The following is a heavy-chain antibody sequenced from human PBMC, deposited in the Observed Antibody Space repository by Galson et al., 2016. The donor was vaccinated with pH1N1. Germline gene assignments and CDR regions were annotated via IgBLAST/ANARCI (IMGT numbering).Heavy chain of an antibody. CDR1: GYSFTDHY. Sequence: SVKVSCKASGYSFTDHYLHWVRQAPGQGLELMGWINPNSGGTNYAQRLQDRVTMTRDTSITTAYMEVSRLTSDDTAVYYCARDRDWSYGYWGQGTLITVSS. CDR2: INPNSGGT. CDR3: ARDRDWSYGY. J-gene: IGHJ4*02. V-gene: IGHV1-2*02. D-gene: IGHD1-7*01.